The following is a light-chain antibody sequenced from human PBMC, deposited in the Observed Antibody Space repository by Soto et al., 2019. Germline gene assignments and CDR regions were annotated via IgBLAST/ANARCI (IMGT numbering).Light chain of an antibody. CDR3: QQRSRT. J-gene: IGKJ4*01. CDR1: ESVSRY. Sequence: EIVLTQSPATLSLSPGETATLSCRASESVSRYLAWYQQKPGQAPRLLIYDASNMATGIPTRFSGSGSGTDFTLTISSLEPDDFAVYYCQQRSRTFGGGTKVEI. CDR2: DAS. V-gene: IGKV3-11*01.